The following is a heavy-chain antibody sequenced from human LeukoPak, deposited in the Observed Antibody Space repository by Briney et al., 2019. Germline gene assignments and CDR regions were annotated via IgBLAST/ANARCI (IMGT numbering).Heavy chain of an antibody. CDR2: IYPDDSDT. CDR3: ARLAYCSNDVCYSNYYYSMDV. CDR1: GYTFSSYW. V-gene: IGHV5-51*03. D-gene: IGHD2-8*01. Sequence: PGESLNISCKGSGYTFSSYWIGWVRQMPGKGLEWMGIIYPDDSDTRYSPSFQGQVTISADKSISTAYLQWSSLKASDTAMYYCARLAYCSNDVCYSNYYYSMDVWGKGTTVTVSS. J-gene: IGHJ6*03.